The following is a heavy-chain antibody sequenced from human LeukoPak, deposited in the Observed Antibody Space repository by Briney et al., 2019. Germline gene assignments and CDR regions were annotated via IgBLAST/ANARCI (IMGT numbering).Heavy chain of an antibody. J-gene: IGHJ3*02. CDR1: GGAISSYY. V-gene: IGHV4-4*09. D-gene: IGHD1-26*01. CDR3: ASLQWGRPRGEQEDAFDI. CDR2: IYTSGST. Sequence: SETLSLTCTVSGGAISSYYWSWIRQPPGKGLEWIGYIYTSGSTNYNPPLKSRVTISVDTSKHQFALTLSSVSAADTAVYYCASLQWGRPRGEQEDAFDIWGQGTMVTVSS.